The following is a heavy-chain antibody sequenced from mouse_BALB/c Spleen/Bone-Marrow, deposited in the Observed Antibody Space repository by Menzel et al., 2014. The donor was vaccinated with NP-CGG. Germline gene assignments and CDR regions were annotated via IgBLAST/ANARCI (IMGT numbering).Heavy chain of an antibody. J-gene: IGHJ4*01. CDR2: INPYNGGT. V-gene: IGHV1-18*01. Sequence: VHVKQSGPELVKPGASMKISCKASGYSFTGYTMNWVKQSHGKNLEWIGLINPYNGGTSYKQKLKGKATLTVDKSSSTAYMELLSLTSEDSAVYYCARWDYYGYAVDYWGQGTSVTVSS. D-gene: IGHD1-1*01. CDR3: ARWDYYGYAVDY. CDR1: GYSFTGYT.